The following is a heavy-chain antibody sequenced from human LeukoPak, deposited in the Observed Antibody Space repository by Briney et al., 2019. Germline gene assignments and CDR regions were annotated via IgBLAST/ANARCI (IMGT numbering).Heavy chain of an antibody. CDR3: AKEAPSLDY. CDR2: ISYDGSNK. Sequence: GGSLRLSCAASGFTFSSYGMHWVRQAPGKGLEWVAVISYDGSNKYYADSVKGRFTISRDNSKNTLYLQMNSLRAEDTAVYYCAKEAPSLDYWGQGTLVTVSS. CDR1: GFTFSSYG. V-gene: IGHV3-30*18. J-gene: IGHJ4*02.